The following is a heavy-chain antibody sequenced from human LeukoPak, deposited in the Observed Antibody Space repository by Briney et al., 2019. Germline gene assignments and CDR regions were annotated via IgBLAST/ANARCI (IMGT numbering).Heavy chain of an antibody. CDR1: GCSISSSSYY. CDR2: SYDSGST. J-gene: IGHJ4*02. CDR3: AREEYSSSSGLFNY. V-gene: IGHV4-39*07. D-gene: IGHD6-6*01. Sequence: SETLSLTCTVSGCSISSSSYYWVWIRQPPGKGLEWIVSSYDSGSTYYNPSIKSRVTISVDTSTNQFSLKLSYVPVEDTAVYYCAREEYSSSSGLFNYWGQGTLVTVSS.